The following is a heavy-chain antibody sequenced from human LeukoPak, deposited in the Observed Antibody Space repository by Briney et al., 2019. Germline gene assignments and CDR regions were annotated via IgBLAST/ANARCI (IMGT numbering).Heavy chain of an antibody. CDR3: ARDTVTTFRFRDYYYYGMDV. CDR1: GFTFSSYS. Sequence: PGGSLRLSCAASGFTFSSYSMNWVRQAPGKGLEWVSAISSSSSYIYYADSVKGRFTISRDNAKNSLYLQMNSLRAEDTAVYYCARDTVTTFRFRDYYYYGMDVWGQGTTVTVSS. J-gene: IGHJ6*02. CDR2: ISSSSSYI. V-gene: IGHV3-21*01. D-gene: IGHD4-17*01.